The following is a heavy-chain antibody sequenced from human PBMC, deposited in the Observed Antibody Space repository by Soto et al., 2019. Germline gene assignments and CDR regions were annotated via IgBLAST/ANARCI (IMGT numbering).Heavy chain of an antibody. CDR2: ISYTGST. Sequence: PSETLSLTCTVSGGSISSSSYYWGWLRQPPGKGLEWIAYISYTGSTNYNPSLRSRVTISLDTSKNQFSLKSTSVTAADTAVYYCARLAPRDGDPKTVRAFDIWGQGTMVTVSS. V-gene: IGHV4-61*05. D-gene: IGHD1-1*01. CDR3: ARLAPRDGDPKTVRAFDI. J-gene: IGHJ3*02. CDR1: GGSISSSSYY.